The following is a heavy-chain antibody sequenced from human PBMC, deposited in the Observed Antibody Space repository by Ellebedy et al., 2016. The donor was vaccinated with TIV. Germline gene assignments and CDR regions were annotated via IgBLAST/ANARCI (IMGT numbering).Heavy chain of an antibody. CDR3: ARGADYGDYYFDF. V-gene: IGHV4-59*11. J-gene: IGHJ4*02. CDR1: GDSISSHY. D-gene: IGHD4-17*01. Sequence: SETLSLXCTVSGDSISSHYWSWIRQPPGKGLEWIGYISYSGSTNYNPSLKSRVTISVGASKNQFSLKLSSVTAADTAVYYCARGADYGDYYFDFWGQGTLVTVSS. CDR2: ISYSGST.